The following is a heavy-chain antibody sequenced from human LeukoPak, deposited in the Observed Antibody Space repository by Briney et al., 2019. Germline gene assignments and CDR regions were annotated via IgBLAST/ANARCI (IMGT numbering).Heavy chain of an antibody. D-gene: IGHD6-6*01. CDR2: IKQDGSEK. J-gene: IGHJ6*02. CDR3: ATGAGSSSSYYYYGMDV. V-gene: IGHV3-7*01. CDR1: GFTFSSYW. Sequence: GGSLRLSCAASGFTFSSYWMSWVRQAPGKGLEWVANIKQDGSEKYYVDSVKGRFTISRDNAKNSLYLQMNSLRAEDTAVYYCATGAGSSSSYYYYGMDVWGQGTTVTVSS.